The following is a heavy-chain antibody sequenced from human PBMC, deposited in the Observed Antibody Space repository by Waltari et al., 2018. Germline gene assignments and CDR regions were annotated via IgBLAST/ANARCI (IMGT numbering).Heavy chain of an antibody. CDR2: IRSKSYSYLT. D-gene: IGHD2-15*01. CDR1: GFRFSAPS. J-gene: IGHJ4*02. V-gene: IGHV3-73*01. CDR3: ARGPDLAICRSGSCQFDY. Sequence: EVQLVESGGGFVQPGGSLKLSGDSSGFRFSAPSTPWVRQTSGKGLEWLGRIRSKSYSYLTTHAASVRGRFTISRDDSKNTAYLQMNSLKIDDTAVYFCARGPDLAICRSGSCQFDYWGQGTLVTVSS.